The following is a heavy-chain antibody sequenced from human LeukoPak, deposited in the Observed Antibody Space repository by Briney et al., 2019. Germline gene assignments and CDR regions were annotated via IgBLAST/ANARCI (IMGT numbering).Heavy chain of an antibody. D-gene: IGHD4-23*01. V-gene: IGHV1-18*01. CDR2: ISAYNGNT. J-gene: IGHJ5*02. Sequence: ASVKVSCKASGYTFTSYGISWVRQAPGQGLEWMGWISAYNGNTNYAQKLQGRVTMTTDTSTSTAYMELRSLRSDDTAVYYCARDRTVAFNNWFDPWGQGTLVTVSS. CDR1: GYTFTSYG. CDR3: ARDRTVAFNNWFDP.